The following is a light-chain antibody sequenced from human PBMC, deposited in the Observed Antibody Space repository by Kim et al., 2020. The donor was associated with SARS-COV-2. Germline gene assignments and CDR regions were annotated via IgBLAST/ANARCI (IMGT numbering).Light chain of an antibody. CDR2: YDN. J-gene: IGLJ1*01. V-gene: IGLV3-21*01. CDR1: DLATKT. Sequence: APGKTARITWAANDLATKTVHWYQLRSGQAPSLVMYYDNDRPSGIPERFSGSKAGTTATLTINRVEAGDEADYYCQVWDSSGDYYVFGTGTKVTVL. CDR3: QVWDSSGDYYV.